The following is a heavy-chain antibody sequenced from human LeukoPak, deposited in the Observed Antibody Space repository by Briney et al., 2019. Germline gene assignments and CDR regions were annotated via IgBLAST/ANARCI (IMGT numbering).Heavy chain of an antibody. D-gene: IGHD3-22*01. Sequence: ASVKVSCKASGDTFTGYFIHWVRQAPGQGLEWMGWINPSSGATNYAQNFQGRVTLTREMSISTAYVEVSRLLSDDTAVYYCARVTYDRSGYYNGIPYWGQGTLVIVSS. CDR1: GDTFTGYF. CDR2: INPSSGAT. J-gene: IGHJ4*02. V-gene: IGHV1-2*02. CDR3: ARVTYDRSGYYNGIPY.